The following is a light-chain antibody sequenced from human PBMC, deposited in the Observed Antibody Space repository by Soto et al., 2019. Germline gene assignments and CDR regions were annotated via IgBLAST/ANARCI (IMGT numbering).Light chain of an antibody. V-gene: IGKV3-20*01. CDR3: QQYGSSPRT. CDR1: QSVSSSY. CDR2: GAY. Sequence: EIVLAQSTGNLSWSLLEIATLACRSSQSVSSSYLAWYQQKPGQAARLLIYGAYSRATGITDRFSGSGSGTDFTITISRLEPEDFAVYYCQQYGSSPRTFGEGTKVEIK. J-gene: IGKJ4*01.